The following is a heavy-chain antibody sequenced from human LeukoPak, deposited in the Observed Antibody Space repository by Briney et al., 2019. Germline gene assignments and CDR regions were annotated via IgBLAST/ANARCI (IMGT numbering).Heavy chain of an antibody. CDR2: ISSDGINK. V-gene: IGHV3-30-3*01. Sequence: PGGSLRLSCAASGFTFNNYLMHWVRQAPGKGLEWVAVISSDGINKYYADSVKGRFTISRDNSENTLYLQMNSLRAEDTAVYYCARAGVESSGYYAFDVWGQGTILTVSS. J-gene: IGHJ3*01. D-gene: IGHD3-22*01. CDR3: ARAGVESSGYYAFDV. CDR1: GFTFNNYL.